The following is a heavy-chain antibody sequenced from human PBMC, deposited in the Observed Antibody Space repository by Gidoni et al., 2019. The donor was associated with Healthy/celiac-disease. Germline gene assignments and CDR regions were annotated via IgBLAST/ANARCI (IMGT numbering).Heavy chain of an antibody. CDR2: ISYDGSNK. V-gene: IGHV3-30*03. CDR1: GFTFSSYG. D-gene: IGHD3-3*01. Sequence: QVQLVESGGGVVQPGRSLRLSCAASGFTFSSYGMHWVRQAPGKGLEWVAVISYDGSNKYYADSVKGRFTISRDNSKNTLYLQMNSLRAEDTAVYYCASVGATGYWGQGTLVTVSS. J-gene: IGHJ4*02. CDR3: ASVGATGY.